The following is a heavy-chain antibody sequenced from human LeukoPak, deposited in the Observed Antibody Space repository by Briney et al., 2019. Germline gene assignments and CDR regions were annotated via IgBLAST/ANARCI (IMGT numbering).Heavy chain of an antibody. CDR1: GFTFDDYG. V-gene: IGHV3-20*04. CDR2: INWNGGST. CDR3: AREGYSSTSHAFDI. Sequence: GGSLRLSCAASGFTFDDYGMSWVRQAPGKGLEWVSGINWNGGSTGYADSVKGRFTISRDNAKNSLYLQMNSLRAEDTALYYCAREGYSSTSHAFDIWGQGTMVTVSS. D-gene: IGHD6-13*01. J-gene: IGHJ3*02.